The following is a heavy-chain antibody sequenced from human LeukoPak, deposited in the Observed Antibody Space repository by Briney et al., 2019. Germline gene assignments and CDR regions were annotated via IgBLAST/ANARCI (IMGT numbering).Heavy chain of an antibody. V-gene: IGHV4-4*02. J-gene: IGHJ6*02. CDR1: GGSISSSNW. Sequence: SETLSLTCAVSGGSISSSNWWSWVRQPPGKGLEWIGEIYHSGSTNYNPSLKSRVTISVDKSKNQFSLKLSSVTAADTAVYYCARGKTSGYCTNGVCYTHYYGMDVWGQGTTVTVSS. CDR3: ARGKTSGYCTNGVCYTHYYGMDV. D-gene: IGHD2-8*01. CDR2: IYHSGST.